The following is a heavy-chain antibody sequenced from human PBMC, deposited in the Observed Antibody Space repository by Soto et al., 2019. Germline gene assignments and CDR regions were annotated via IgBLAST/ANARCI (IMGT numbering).Heavy chain of an antibody. J-gene: IGHJ4*02. Sequence: SETLSLTCAVSGYPINSGYYWTWIRQPPGKGLEWIGSIFDSGTTYSNTSLKSRVSISLDTYNNQFSLRLRSVTAADTAVYYCARGGADSGWVFDYWGQGTLVTVSS. CDR3: ARGGADSGWVFDY. D-gene: IGHD6-19*01. V-gene: IGHV4-38-2*01. CDR1: GYPINSGYY. CDR2: IFDSGTT.